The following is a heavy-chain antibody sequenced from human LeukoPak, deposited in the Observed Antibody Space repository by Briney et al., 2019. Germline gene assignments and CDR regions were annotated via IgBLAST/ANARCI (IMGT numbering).Heavy chain of an antibody. V-gene: IGHV4-61*02. D-gene: IGHD1-1*01. Sequence: SETLSLTCSVSGGFIRTGFYYWSWIRQSAGKGLEWIGRIYTNGSTNYNPSLKSRVTISVDTSKNQFSLKLRSVTASDTATYFCARDRGVTNWERPSGYYYYFMDLWGEGTTVTVSS. J-gene: IGHJ6*03. CDR3: ARDRGVTNWERPSGYYYYFMDL. CDR1: GGFIRTGFYY. CDR2: IYTNGST.